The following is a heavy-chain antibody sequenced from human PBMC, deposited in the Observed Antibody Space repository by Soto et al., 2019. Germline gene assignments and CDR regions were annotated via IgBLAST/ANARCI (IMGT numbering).Heavy chain of an antibody. CDR3: ARCRGSGYYTGFDY. J-gene: IGHJ4*02. D-gene: IGHD3-3*01. CDR1: CFTFSRYS. Sequence: VGSVRLSCAASCFTFSRYSMNWVRQAPGKGLEWVSSISSTTNYIYYADSMKGRFTISRDNAKNSLYLQMNSLRAEDTAVYYCARCRGSGYYTGFDYWGQGTLVTVSS. V-gene: IGHV3-21*04. CDR2: ISSTTNYI.